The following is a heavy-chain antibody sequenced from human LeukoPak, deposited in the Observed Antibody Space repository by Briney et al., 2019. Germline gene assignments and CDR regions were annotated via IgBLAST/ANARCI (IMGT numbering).Heavy chain of an antibody. CDR1: GFIFSSYA. D-gene: IGHD3-10*01. CDR3: GAFGELRFDH. J-gene: IGHJ4*02. CDR2: ISGSGGST. Sequence: GGSLRLSCTASGFIFSSYAMSWVRQAPGKGLEWVSAISGSGGSTYYADSVKGRFTISRDNPKNTLYLQMNSLRAEDTAVYYCGAFGELRFDHWGQGTLVTVSS. V-gene: IGHV3-23*01.